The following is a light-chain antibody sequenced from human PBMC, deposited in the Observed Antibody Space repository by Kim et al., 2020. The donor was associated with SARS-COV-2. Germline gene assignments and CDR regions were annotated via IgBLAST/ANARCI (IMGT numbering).Light chain of an antibody. V-gene: IGKV3-11*01. Sequence: LSPGERATLSCRASQSVSSYLAWYQQKPGQAPRLLIYDASNRATGIPARFSGSGSGTDFTLTISSLEPEDFAVYYCQQRSNWWTFGQGTKVDIK. CDR3: QQRSNWWT. CDR1: QSVSSY. CDR2: DAS. J-gene: IGKJ1*01.